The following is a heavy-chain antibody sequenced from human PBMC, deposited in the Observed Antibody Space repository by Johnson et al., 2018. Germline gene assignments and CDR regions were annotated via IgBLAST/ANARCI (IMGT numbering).Heavy chain of an antibody. CDR1: GFTFSDHY. CDR2: TRDKSNSYTT. V-gene: IGHV3-72*01. J-gene: IGHJ1*01. D-gene: IGHD3-16*02. CDR3: VSASGIIYPYFQH. Sequence: VELVQSGGGLVQPGGSLRLSCAASGFTFSDHYMDWVRQAPGKGLEWVGRTRDKSNSYTTAYAASVKGRFTISRNDSKNSLYLQMNSLITEDTAVHYCVSASGIIYPYFQHWGQGTLVTVSS.